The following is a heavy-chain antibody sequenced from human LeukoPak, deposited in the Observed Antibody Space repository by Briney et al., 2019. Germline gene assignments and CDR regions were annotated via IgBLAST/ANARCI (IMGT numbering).Heavy chain of an antibody. Sequence: SETLSLTCTVSGGSISSYYWSWIRQPPGKGLEWIGYIYYSGSTNYNPSLKSRVTISVDTSKNQFSLKLSSVTAADTAVYYCARQSITMVHGLLDGMDVWGQGTTVTVSS. V-gene: IGHV4-59*08. D-gene: IGHD3-10*01. CDR1: GGSISSYY. J-gene: IGHJ6*02. CDR3: ARQSITMVHGLLDGMDV. CDR2: IYYSGST.